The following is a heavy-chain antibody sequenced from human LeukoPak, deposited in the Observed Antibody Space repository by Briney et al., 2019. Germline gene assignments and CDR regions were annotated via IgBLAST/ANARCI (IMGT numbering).Heavy chain of an antibody. CDR3: ARGVYYDILTGFSSLDY. J-gene: IGHJ4*02. Sequence: GGSLRLSCAAPGVTFSSYAMHSVRQAPGKGLEWVAGISYDGSNKYYADSVKGRFTISRDNSKNTLYLQMKSLSAEDTAVYHCARGVYYDILTGFSSLDYWGQGTLVTVSS. CDR2: ISYDGSNK. V-gene: IGHV3-30-3*01. D-gene: IGHD3-9*01. CDR1: GVTFSSYA.